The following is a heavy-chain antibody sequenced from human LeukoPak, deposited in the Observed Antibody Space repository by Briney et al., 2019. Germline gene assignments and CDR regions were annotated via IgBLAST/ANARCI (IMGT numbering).Heavy chain of an antibody. CDR3: ARLHSSRAEEFDP. V-gene: IGHV4-59*01. CDR1: GVSISGYY. Sequence: PSETLSLTCTVSGVSISGYYWSWIRQSPGKGLEWIGYIYYTGITAYNPSLGSRVTISVDRSNNQFSLRLTSVTAADTAVYYCARLHSSRAEEFDPWGQGTLVTVSS. J-gene: IGHJ5*02. CDR2: IYYTGIT.